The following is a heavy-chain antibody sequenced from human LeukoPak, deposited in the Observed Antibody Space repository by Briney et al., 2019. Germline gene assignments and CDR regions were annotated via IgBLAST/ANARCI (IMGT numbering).Heavy chain of an antibody. V-gene: IGHV4-34*01. CDR2: INHSGST. J-gene: IGHJ4*02. D-gene: IGHD3-3*01. Sequence: KASETLSLTCAVYGGSFSGYYWSWIRQPPGKGLEWIGEINHSGSTNYNPSLKSRVTISVDTSKNQFSLKLSSVTAADTAVYYCARGQGEVLRFLEWLFHYFDCWGQGTLVTVSS. CDR3: ARGQGEVLRFLEWLFHYFDC. CDR1: GGSFSGYY.